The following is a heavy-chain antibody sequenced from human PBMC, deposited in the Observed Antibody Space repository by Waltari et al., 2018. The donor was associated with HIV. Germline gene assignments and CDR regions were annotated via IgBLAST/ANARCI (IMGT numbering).Heavy chain of an antibody. D-gene: IGHD2-15*01. Sequence: EVGLVESGGGLIQPGGSLRLSCIVSGFTVRDTSMTWVRQVPGKGLGWVAVFSSYASTFYADSVEGRFIISRDYSKNTLYLQMSSLRADDSAVYFCARGSFSSGGGAFDIWGLGAKVSVSS. J-gene: IGHJ3*02. CDR3: ARGSFSSGGGAFDI. CDR1: GFTVRDTS. CDR2: FSSYAST. V-gene: IGHV3-53*01.